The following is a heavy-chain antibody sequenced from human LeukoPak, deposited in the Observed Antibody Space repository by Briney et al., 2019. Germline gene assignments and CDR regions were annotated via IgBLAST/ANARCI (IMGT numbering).Heavy chain of an antibody. Sequence: GASVKVSCKASGGTFSSYAISWVRQAPGQGLEWMGRIIPILGTANYAQKFQGRVTITTDESTSTAYMELSSLRSEDTAVYYCARGSQLWFLFLNWGQGTLVTVSS. J-gene: IGHJ4*02. CDR2: IIPILGTA. CDR3: ARGSQLWFLFLN. D-gene: IGHD5-18*01. CDR1: GGTFSSYA. V-gene: IGHV1-69*11.